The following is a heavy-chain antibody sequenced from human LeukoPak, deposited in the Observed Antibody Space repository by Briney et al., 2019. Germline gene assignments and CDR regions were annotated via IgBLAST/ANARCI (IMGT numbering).Heavy chain of an antibody. J-gene: IGHJ5*02. CDR2: ISRSRSYI. Sequence: GGSLRLSCAASVFTFSSYSMNWGRAAPGEGREGGSSISRSRSYIYYADSVKGRFTISRDNAKTSLYLQMNSLRAEDTAVYYCARGGGAYSSSLGWFDPWGQGTPVTVSS. CDR1: VFTFSSYS. D-gene: IGHD6-6*01. CDR3: ARGGGAYSSSLGWFDP. V-gene: IGHV3-21*01.